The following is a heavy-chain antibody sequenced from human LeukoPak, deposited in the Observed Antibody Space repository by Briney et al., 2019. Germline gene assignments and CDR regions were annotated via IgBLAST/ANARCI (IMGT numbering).Heavy chain of an antibody. J-gene: IGHJ3*02. CDR3: AGAFDI. CDR1: GGSISSYY. Sequence: SETLSLTCTVSGGSISSYYWSWIRQPPGKGLEWIGYIYYSGSTSYNPSLKSRVTISVDTSKNQFSLKLSSVTVADTAVYYCAGAFDIWGQGTMVTVSS. CDR2: IYYSGST. V-gene: IGHV4-59*01.